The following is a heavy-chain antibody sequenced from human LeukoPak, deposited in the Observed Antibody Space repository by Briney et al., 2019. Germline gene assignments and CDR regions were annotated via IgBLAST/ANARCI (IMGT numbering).Heavy chain of an antibody. J-gene: IGHJ4*02. D-gene: IGHD2-15*01. Sequence: SETLSLTCTVSGGSIRSYYWSWIRQPPGKGLEWIGYIYYSGSTNYNPSLKSRVTISVDTSKNQFSLKLSSVTAADTAVYYCARLVRYCNSDSCYPFDYWGQGTLVTVSS. CDR1: GGSIRSYY. CDR2: IYYSGST. CDR3: ARLVRYCNSDSCYPFDY. V-gene: IGHV4-59*08.